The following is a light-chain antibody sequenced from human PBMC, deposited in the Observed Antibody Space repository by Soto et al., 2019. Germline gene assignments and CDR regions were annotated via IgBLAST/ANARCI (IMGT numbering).Light chain of an antibody. CDR2: DAS. V-gene: IGKV3-11*01. J-gene: IGKJ4*01. CDR3: QQRSNWPSLT. CDR1: QSVSSN. Sequence: YPATLSVAPGERAPLSCRASQSVSSNLAWYQQKPGQAPRLLIYDASNRATGIPARFSGSGSGTDFTLTISSLEPEDFAAYYCQQRSNWPSLTFGGGTKV.